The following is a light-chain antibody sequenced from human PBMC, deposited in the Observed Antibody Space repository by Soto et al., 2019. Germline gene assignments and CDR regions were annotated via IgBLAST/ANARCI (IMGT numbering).Light chain of an antibody. CDR2: KAS. Sequence: DIQMTQSPSTLSASVGDRVTITCRASQSISGYLAWYQQKAGKAPKLLIYKASSLETGVPSRFSGSGSGTDFTLTISSLQPDDFATYYCQQYNTYSRSFGQGTTVDIK. J-gene: IGKJ1*01. CDR1: QSISGY. CDR3: QQYNTYSRS. V-gene: IGKV1-5*03.